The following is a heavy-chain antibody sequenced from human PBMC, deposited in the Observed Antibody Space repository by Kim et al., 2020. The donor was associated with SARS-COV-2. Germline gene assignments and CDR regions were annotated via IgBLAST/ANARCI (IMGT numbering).Heavy chain of an antibody. CDR2: IKSKAYGGTT. V-gene: IGHV3-49*04. D-gene: IGHD3-9*01. CDR1: GFTFGDYA. J-gene: IGHJ4*02. CDR3: TRGYYDILTGYYAY. Sequence: GGSLRLSCTASGFTFGDYALSWVRQAPGKGLEWVGCIKSKAYGGTTEYAASVKGRFTISRDDSKSIAYLQMDSLKTDDTAVYYCTRGYYDILTGYYAYWGQGTLVTVSS.